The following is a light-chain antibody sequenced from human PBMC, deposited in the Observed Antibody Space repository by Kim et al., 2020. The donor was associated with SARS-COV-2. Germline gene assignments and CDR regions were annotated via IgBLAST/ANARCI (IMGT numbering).Light chain of an antibody. CDR1: QSVSSY. Sequence: LAPGERATLSCRASQSVSSYLAWYQQKPGQAPRLLIYDASNRATGIPARFSGSGSGTDFTLTISSLEPEDFAVYYCQQRSNWPPLFGPGTKVDIK. V-gene: IGKV3-11*01. CDR2: DAS. CDR3: QQRSNWPPL. J-gene: IGKJ3*01.